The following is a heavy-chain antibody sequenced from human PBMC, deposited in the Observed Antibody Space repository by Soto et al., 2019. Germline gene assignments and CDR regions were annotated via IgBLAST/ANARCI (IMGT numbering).Heavy chain of an antibody. CDR2: INHSGST. V-gene: IGHV4-34*01. CDR1: GGSFSGYY. Sequence: SETLSLTCAVYGGSFSGYYWSWIRQPPGKGLEWIGEINHSGSTNYNPSLKSRVTISVDTSKNQFSLKLSSVTAADTAVYYCARKGVVVATIGFDYWGQGTLVTVSS. CDR3: ARKGVVVATIGFDY. J-gene: IGHJ4*02. D-gene: IGHD5-12*01.